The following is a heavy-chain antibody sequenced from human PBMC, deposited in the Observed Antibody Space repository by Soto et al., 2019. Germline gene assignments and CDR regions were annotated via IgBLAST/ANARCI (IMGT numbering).Heavy chain of an antibody. CDR3: AREGDFTFDDSDSYYFHGMVV. CDR2: MNPNTGNS. Sequence: ASVKLSCKSSGYTFTSSDINWVRQAPGQGLEWMGWMNPNTGNSGFAQKFQGRVTMTSDTSISTAYMELSSLRSEDSAVYYCAREGDFTFDDSDSYYFHGMVVSGQGNTLTGSS. D-gene: IGHD3-16*01. CDR1: GYTFTSSD. J-gene: IGHJ6*02. V-gene: IGHV1-8*01.